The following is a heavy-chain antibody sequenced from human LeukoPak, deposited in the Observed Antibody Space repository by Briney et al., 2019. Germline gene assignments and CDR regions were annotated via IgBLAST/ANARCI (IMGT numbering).Heavy chain of an antibody. V-gene: IGHV3-30*18. CDR1: GFTFSNSA. J-gene: IGHJ4*02. D-gene: IGHD3-10*01. CDR3: AKDMYYRGSGSYFNVDY. Sequence: GGSLRLSCAASGFTFSNSAMNWVRQAPGKGLEWVAVISYDGNNKYYSDSVKGRFTISRDNSKNTLYLQMNSLRAGDTAVYYCAKDMYYRGSGSYFNVDYWGQGTLVTVSS. CDR2: ISYDGNNK.